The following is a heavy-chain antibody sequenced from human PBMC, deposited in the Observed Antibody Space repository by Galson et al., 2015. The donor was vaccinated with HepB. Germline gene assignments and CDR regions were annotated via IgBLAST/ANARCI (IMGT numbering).Heavy chain of an antibody. CDR2: ISPYNRNT. V-gene: IGHV1-18*01. CDR1: GYSFSTYS. Sequence: SCKASGYSFSTYSIAWVRQAPGQGLEWMGWISPYNRNTAYAQKFQGRVSMTTDTPTATAFMELRSLRSDDTAVYFCARGALVVVVGGTLNNWFGPWGQGTLVTVSS. CDR3: ARGALVVVVGGTLNNWFGP. D-gene: IGHD2-15*01. J-gene: IGHJ5*02.